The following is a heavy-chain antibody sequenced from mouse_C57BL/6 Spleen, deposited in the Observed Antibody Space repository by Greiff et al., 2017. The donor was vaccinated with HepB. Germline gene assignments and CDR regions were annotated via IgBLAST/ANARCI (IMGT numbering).Heavy chain of an antibody. CDR3: AKDYDYDRAFDY. D-gene: IGHD2-4*01. Sequence: VQLQQSGPELVKPGASVKISCKASGYTFTDYYMNWVKQSHGKSLEWIGDINPNNGGTSYNQKFKGKATLTVDKSSSTAYMELRSLTSEDSAVYYCAKDYDYDRAFDYWGQGTTLTVSS. CDR2: INPNNGGT. J-gene: IGHJ2*01. CDR1: GYTFTDYY. V-gene: IGHV1-26*01.